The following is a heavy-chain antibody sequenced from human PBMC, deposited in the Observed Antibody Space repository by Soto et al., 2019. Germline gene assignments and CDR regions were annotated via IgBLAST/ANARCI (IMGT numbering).Heavy chain of an antibody. CDR1: GFSFSSYP. D-gene: IGHD6-6*01. CDR2: ISGSGGST. Sequence: XGCLRLSCAACGFSFSSYPMSWVRQAPGKGLEWVSAISGSGGSTYYADSVKGRFTISRDNSKNTLYLQMNSLRAEDTAVYYCAKATAAARLGGGTGYCGQRTLVTVSS. J-gene: IGHJ4*02. CDR3: AKATAAARLGGGTGY. V-gene: IGHV3-23*01.